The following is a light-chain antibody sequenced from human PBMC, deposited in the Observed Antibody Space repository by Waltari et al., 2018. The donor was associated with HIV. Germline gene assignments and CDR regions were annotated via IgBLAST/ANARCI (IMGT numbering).Light chain of an antibody. CDR3: KSKTSSSTPCV. J-gene: IGLJ1*01. V-gene: IGLV2-14*03. Sequence: QSALTQPASVSGSPGQSTTIPSPGTSVDVGGYNFVPWYQQHPGKAPKLIIYDVSNRPSGVPYRFSGSKSGNTASLTISGLQAEDEADYYCKSKTSSSTPCVFGTGTKVTVL. CDR2: DVS. CDR1: SVDVGGYNF.